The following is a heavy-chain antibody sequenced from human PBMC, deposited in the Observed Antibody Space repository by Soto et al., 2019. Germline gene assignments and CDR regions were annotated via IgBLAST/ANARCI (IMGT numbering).Heavy chain of an antibody. Sequence: SETLSLTCAVYGGSFSGYYWSWIRQPPGKGLEWIGEINHSGSTNYNPSLKSRVTLSVDTSKNQFSLKLSSVTAADTAVYYCARGWLGIAARSGWFDPWGQGTLVTV. J-gene: IGHJ5*02. CDR1: GGSFSGYY. D-gene: IGHD6-6*01. CDR3: ARGWLGIAARSGWFDP. V-gene: IGHV4-34*01. CDR2: INHSGST.